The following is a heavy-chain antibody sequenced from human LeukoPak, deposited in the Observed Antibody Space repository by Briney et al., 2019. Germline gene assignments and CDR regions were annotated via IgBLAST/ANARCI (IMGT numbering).Heavy chain of an antibody. V-gene: IGHV3-64*01. CDR2: ITSNGGNI. CDR3: ARVKAGATISDFYYYYMDV. J-gene: IGHJ6*03. D-gene: IGHD1-26*01. Sequence: GGSLRLSCAASGFTFSDYTMRWVRQAPGKRLEYVSAITSNGGNIHYANSVKGRFTISRDNSKNSLYLQMGGLRTEDMAVYHCARVKAGATISDFYYYYMDVWAKGPQSPSP. CDR1: GFTFSDYT.